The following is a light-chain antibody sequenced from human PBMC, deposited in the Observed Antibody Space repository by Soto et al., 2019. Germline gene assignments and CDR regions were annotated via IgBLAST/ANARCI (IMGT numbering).Light chain of an antibody. CDR3: SSYAGSSTFFYV. CDR1: SSDVGGYNY. CDR2: EVN. Sequence: QSALTQPASVSGSPGQSITISCTGTSSDVGGYNYVSWYQLHPGKAPKLIIYEVNNRPSGLSNRFSGSKSGNTASLTISGLQADDEGDYYCSSYAGSSTFFYVFGTGTKVTVL. V-gene: IGLV2-14*01. J-gene: IGLJ1*01.